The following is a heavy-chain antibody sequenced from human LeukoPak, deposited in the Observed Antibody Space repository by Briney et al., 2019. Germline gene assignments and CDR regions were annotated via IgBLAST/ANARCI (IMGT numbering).Heavy chain of an antibody. J-gene: IGHJ5*02. D-gene: IGHD2-15*01. V-gene: IGHV1-46*01. CDR2: INPSGDST. CDR1: GYTFTNYY. CDR3: ARVLDIVVVVAASWFDP. Sequence: ASVKVSCKASGYTFTNYYIHWVRQAPGQGLEWMGRINPSGDSTNYAQKFQGRVTMTRDTSTSTVYMELSSLRSGDTAVYYCARVLDIVVVVAASWFDPWGQGTLVTVSS.